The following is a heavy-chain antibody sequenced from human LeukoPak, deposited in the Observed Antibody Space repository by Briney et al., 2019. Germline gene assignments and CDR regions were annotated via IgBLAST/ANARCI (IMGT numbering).Heavy chain of an antibody. J-gene: IGHJ4*02. CDR1: DGSISSSSYY. D-gene: IGHD6-13*01. V-gene: IGHV4-39*07. Sequence: PSETLSLTCIVSDGSISSSSYYWGWIRQPPGKGLEWIGSIYYSGSTHYNPSLKSRVTISVDTSKNQFSLRLSSVTAADTAVYYCARIRGYSSSWFNYWGQGTLVTVSS. CDR2: IYYSGST. CDR3: ARIRGYSSSWFNY.